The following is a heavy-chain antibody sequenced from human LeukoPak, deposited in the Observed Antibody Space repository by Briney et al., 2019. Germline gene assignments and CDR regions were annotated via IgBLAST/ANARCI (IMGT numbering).Heavy chain of an antibody. V-gene: IGHV3-30*04. D-gene: IGHD3-10*01. CDR2: ISYDGSNK. CDR3: ARDRGELLLNWFDP. Sequence: PGRSLRLSCAASGFTFSSYAMHWVRQAPGKGLEWVAVISYDGSNKYYADSVKGRFTISRDNSKNTLYLQMNSLRAEDTAVYYCARDRGELLLNWFDPWGQGTLVTVSS. J-gene: IGHJ5*02. CDR1: GFTFSSYA.